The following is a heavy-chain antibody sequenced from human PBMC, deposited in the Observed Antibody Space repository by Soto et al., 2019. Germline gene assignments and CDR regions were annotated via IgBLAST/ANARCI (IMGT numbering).Heavy chain of an antibody. CDR3: EIRSHAGYYHSGTCYSTVA. CDR1: GGSFHGYY. Sequence: SETLSLTCAVSGGSFHGYYWSWIRQPPGKGLEWIGEINHSGRANYNPTFKSRVSISVDMSKNQLSLQMTSVTAADTAVYYCEIRSHAGYYHSGTCYSTVAWGQGGLVTVCS. CDR2: INHSGRA. D-gene: IGHD3-10*01. J-gene: IGHJ5*02. V-gene: IGHV4-34*01.